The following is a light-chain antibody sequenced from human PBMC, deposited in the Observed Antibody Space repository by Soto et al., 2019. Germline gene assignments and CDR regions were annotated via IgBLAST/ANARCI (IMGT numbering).Light chain of an antibody. CDR2: DAS. CDR1: QSVNNQ. CDR3: QHRRNWPLT. Sequence: EIVLTQSPGTLSLSPGETATLSCRASQSVNNQVAWYPQKPGQAPRLLIYDASNRATGIPARISGSGSGTDFTLTISSLETEDFAVYYCQHRRNWPLTFGGGTKV. J-gene: IGKJ4*01. V-gene: IGKV3-11*01.